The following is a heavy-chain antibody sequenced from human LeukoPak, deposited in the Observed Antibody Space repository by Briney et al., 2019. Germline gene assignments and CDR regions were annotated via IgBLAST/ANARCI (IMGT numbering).Heavy chain of an antibody. D-gene: IGHD6-13*01. CDR3: ARSMAPSGSLYFQH. J-gene: IGHJ1*01. CDR2: INSKSGGT. CDR1: GYTFTGYS. V-gene: IGHV1-2*02. Sequence: ASVKVSCKASGYTFTGYSIHWVRQAPGQGLEWMGWINSKSGGTNYAQKFQGSVTMTRDTSISAAYMELSRLRSDDTAVYYCARSMAPSGSLYFQHWGQGTLVTVSS.